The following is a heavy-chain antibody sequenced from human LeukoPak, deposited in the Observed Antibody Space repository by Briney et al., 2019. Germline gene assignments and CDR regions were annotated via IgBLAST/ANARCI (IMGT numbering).Heavy chain of an antibody. D-gene: IGHD5-12*01. Sequence: GASVKVSCKASGGTFSSYAISWVRQAPGQGLEWMGGIIPIFGTANYAQKFQGRVTITADESTSTAYMELSSLRSEDTAVYYCASDFKYSGYDRNDYWGQGTLVTVSS. CDR1: GGTFSSYA. J-gene: IGHJ4*02. CDR2: IIPIFGTA. CDR3: ASDFKYSGYDRNDY. V-gene: IGHV1-69*13.